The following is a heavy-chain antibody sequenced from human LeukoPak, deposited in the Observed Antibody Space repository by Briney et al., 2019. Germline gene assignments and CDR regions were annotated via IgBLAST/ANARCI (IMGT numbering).Heavy chain of an antibody. D-gene: IGHD1-1*01. Sequence: SETLSLTCAVYGGSFSGYYWSWIRQPPGKGLEWIGYIYHSGSTYYNPSLKSRVTISVDRSKNQFSLKLSSVTAADTAVYYCARAIERYFDYWGQGTLVTVSS. CDR1: GGSFSGYY. CDR2: IYHSGST. V-gene: IGHV4-30-2*01. J-gene: IGHJ4*02. CDR3: ARAIERYFDY.